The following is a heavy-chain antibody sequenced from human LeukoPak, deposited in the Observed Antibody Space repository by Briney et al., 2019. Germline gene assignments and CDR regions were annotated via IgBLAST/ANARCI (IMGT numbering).Heavy chain of an antibody. D-gene: IGHD5-12*01. CDR3: AREGSGYDYYYFDY. J-gene: IGHJ4*02. Sequence: GASVKVSCRSSGYIFAGYNMHWVRQAPGQGLEWMGRIDPNSGDTRISQKFQGRVTVTRDTSIRTVYLELNRLRSDDTAIYYCAREGSGYDYYYFDYWGQGTLVTASS. CDR1: GYIFAGYN. CDR2: IDPNSGDT. V-gene: IGHV1-2*02.